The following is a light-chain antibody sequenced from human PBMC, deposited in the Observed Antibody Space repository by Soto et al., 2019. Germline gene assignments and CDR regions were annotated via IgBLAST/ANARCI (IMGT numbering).Light chain of an antibody. J-gene: IGKJ4*01. CDR1: QSVSSSY. Sequence: EIVWTQSPGTLSLSPVERATLSGRASQSVSSSYLAWYQQKPGQAPRLLIYGASSRATGIPDRFSGSGSGTYITITISRQDPEDFTIYCCQQYDSSPLTFGGGTKVEIK. V-gene: IGKV3-20*01. CDR3: QQYDSSPLT. CDR2: GAS.